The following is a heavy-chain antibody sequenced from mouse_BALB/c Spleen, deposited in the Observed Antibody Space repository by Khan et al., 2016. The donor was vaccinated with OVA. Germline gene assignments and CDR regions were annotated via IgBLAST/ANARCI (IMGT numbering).Heavy chain of an antibody. Sequence: VQLQESGAELMKPGASVKISCKATGYTFSSYWIEWVKQRPGHGLEWIGEIFPGSGSTNYNEKFKGKATFTAETSSKTAYMQISSLTSEDSAVYYGATYGYHWYFDVWGPGTTVTVSS. CDR2: IFPGSGST. V-gene: IGHV1-9*01. CDR1: GYTFSSYW. CDR3: ATYGYHWYFDV. J-gene: IGHJ1*01. D-gene: IGHD2-2*01.